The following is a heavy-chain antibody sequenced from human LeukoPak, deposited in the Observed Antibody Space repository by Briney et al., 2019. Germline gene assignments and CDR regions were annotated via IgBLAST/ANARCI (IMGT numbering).Heavy chain of an antibody. CDR3: AREEGFSVFGVDY. CDR2: INPSGGST. D-gene: IGHD3-10*01. Sequence: GASVTVSCKASGYTFTSYYMHWVRQAPGQGLEWMGIINPSGGSTSYTQKFQGRVTMTRDTSTSTVYMELSSPRSEDTAVYYCAREEGFSVFGVDYWGQGTLVTVSS. V-gene: IGHV1-46*01. CDR1: GYTFTSYY. J-gene: IGHJ4*02.